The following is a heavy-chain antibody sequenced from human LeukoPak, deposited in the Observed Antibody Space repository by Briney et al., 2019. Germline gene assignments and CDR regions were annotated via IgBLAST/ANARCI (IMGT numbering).Heavy chain of an antibody. CDR2: IKQDGSET. CDR3: ARDFWGAYRVDFFDF. CDR1: GFTFSDYW. Sequence: PGGSLRLSCAASGFTFSDYWMIWVRRAPGKGLEGVANIKQDGSETYYVESVRGRFTISRDNAKKSLYLQMNSLRGADTAVYYCARDFWGAYRVDFFDFWGQGTLVTVSS. V-gene: IGHV3-7*01. J-gene: IGHJ4*02. D-gene: IGHD3-3*01.